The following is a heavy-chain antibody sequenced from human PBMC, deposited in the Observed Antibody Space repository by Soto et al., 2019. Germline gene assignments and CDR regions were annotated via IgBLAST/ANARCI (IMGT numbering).Heavy chain of an antibody. D-gene: IGHD5-12*01. Sequence: ETLSLTCAVYGGSFSGYYWSWIRQPPGKGLEWIGEINHSGSTNYNPSLKSRVTISVDTSKNQFSLKLSSVTAADTAVYYCARGRRGGYESYYYSNMDVGGNGTTITGSS. CDR2: INHSGST. CDR1: GGSFSGYY. CDR3: ARGRRGGYESYYYSNMDV. V-gene: IGHV4-34*01. J-gene: IGHJ6*03.